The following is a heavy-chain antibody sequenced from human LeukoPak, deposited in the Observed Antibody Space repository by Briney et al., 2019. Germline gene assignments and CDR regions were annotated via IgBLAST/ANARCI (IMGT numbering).Heavy chain of an antibody. D-gene: IGHD5-24*01. CDR1: GFTFSSYA. V-gene: IGHV3-30*04. CDR3: AREEILRWLQSSYFDY. Sequence: GGSLRLSCAASGFTFSSYAMHWVRQAPGKGLEWVAVISYDGSNKYYADSVKGRFTISRDNSKNTLYLQMNSLRAEDTAVYYCAREEILRWLQSSYFDYWGQGTLVTVSS. J-gene: IGHJ4*02. CDR2: ISYDGSNK.